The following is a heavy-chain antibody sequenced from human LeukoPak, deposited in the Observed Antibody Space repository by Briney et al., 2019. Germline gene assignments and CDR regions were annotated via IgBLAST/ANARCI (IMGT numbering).Heavy chain of an antibody. CDR3: AKGTIFGVVIIGLYMDV. CDR2: IRSKANSYAT. CDR1: GFTFSGSA. V-gene: IGHV3-73*01. J-gene: IGHJ6*03. D-gene: IGHD3-3*01. Sequence: GGSLKLSCAASGFTFSGSAMHWVRQASGKGLEWVGRIRSKANSYATAYAASVKGRFTISRDNSKNTLYLQMNSLRAEDTAVYYCAKGTIFGVVIIGLYMDVWGKGTTVTVSS.